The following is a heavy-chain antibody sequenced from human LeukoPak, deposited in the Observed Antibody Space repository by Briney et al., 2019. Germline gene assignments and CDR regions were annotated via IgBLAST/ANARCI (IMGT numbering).Heavy chain of an antibody. V-gene: IGHV1-18*01. Sequence: ASVKVSCKASGYTFTSYGISWVRQAPGQGLEWMGWISAYNGNTNYAQKLQGRVTTTTDTSTSTAYMELRSLRSDDTAVYYCTGAYCSGGSCYDDYWGQGTLVTVSS. D-gene: IGHD2-15*01. CDR2: ISAYNGNT. J-gene: IGHJ4*02. CDR3: TGAYCSGGSCYDDY. CDR1: GYTFTSYG.